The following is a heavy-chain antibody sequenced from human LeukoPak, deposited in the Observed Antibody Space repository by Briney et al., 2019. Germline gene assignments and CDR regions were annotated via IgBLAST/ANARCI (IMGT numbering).Heavy chain of an antibody. CDR1: GYTFTNYW. CDR2: IYPGDSDT. J-gene: IGHJ4*02. V-gene: IGHV5-51*01. CDR3: ARSSYYGDILPFDY. D-gene: IGHD3-10*01. Sequence: GSLKISCKGSGYTFTNYWIGWVRQMPGKGLECMGIIYPGDSDTRYSPSFQGQVTISADKSISTAYLQWSSLRASDTAMYYCARSSYYGDILPFDYWGQGTLVTVSS.